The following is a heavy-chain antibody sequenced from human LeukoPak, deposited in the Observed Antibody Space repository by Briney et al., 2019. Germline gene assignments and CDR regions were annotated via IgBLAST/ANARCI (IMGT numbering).Heavy chain of an antibody. CDR3: ATESGYFDSGGYFDS. D-gene: IGHD3-22*01. CDR2: INPSGGST. Sequence: ASVKVSCKASGYTFTSYYMHWVRQAPGQGLEWMGIINPSGGSTSYAQKFQGRVTMTRDTSTSTVYMELSSLRSEDTALYYCATESGYFDSGGYFDSWGQGTLVTVSS. CDR1: GYTFTSYY. V-gene: IGHV1-46*01. J-gene: IGHJ4*02.